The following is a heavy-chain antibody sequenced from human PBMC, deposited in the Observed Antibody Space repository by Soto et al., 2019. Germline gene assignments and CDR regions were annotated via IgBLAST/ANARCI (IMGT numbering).Heavy chain of an antibody. V-gene: IGHV4-34*01. CDR3: ATHGPYGSGSYYYFFDY. Sequence: SETLSFTCAVYGGSFSGYYWSWIRRPPGKGLEWIGEINHSGSTNYNPSLKSRVTISVDTSKNQFSLKLSSVTAADTAVYYCATHGPYGSGSYYYFFDYWGQGTLVTVSS. J-gene: IGHJ4*02. CDR2: INHSGST. CDR1: GGSFSGYY. D-gene: IGHD3-10*01.